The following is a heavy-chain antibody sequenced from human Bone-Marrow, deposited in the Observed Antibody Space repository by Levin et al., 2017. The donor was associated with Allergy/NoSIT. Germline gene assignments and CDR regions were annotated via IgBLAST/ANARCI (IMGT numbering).Heavy chain of an antibody. Sequence: HAGGSLRLSCAASGFTFSGYWMHWVRQDPGKGLVWVSRINSDGSITTYADSVKGRFTISRDNAKNTLYLQMNSLRPEDTALYYCARREGECSGGTCYFDYWGQGSLVTVSS. D-gene: IGHD2-15*01. CDR1: GFTFSGYW. J-gene: IGHJ4*02. V-gene: IGHV3-74*01. CDR3: ARREGECSGGTCYFDY. CDR2: INSDGSIT.